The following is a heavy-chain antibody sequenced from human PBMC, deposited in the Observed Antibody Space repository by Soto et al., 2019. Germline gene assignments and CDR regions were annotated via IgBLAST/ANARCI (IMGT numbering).Heavy chain of an antibody. J-gene: IGHJ3*02. CDR3: ARRILYDYIWGSCRETPMGAFDI. V-gene: IGHV1-46*01. Sequence: ASVKVSCKASGYTFTSYYMHWVRQAPGQGLEWMGIINPSGGSTSYAQKFQGRVTMTRDTSTSTVYMELSSLRSEDTAVYYCARRILYDYIWGSCRETPMGAFDIWGQGTMVTVSS. D-gene: IGHD3-16*02. CDR1: GYTFTSYY. CDR2: INPSGGST.